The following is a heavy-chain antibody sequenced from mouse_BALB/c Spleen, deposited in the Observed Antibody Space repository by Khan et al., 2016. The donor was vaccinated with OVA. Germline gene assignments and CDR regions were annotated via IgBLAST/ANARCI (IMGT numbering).Heavy chain of an antibody. J-gene: IGHJ3*01. Sequence: VQLQESGAELARPGASVKLSCKASGYTFTDYYINWVKQRTGQGLEWIGEISPGSGDTYYNERFKGKATLTADKSSSTAYMQLSSLSSEATAVYFCARRNYFGYTFAYWGQGTLGTVSA. CDR3: ARRNYFGYTFAY. CDR1: GYTFTDYY. D-gene: IGHD1-2*01. V-gene: IGHV1-77*01. CDR2: ISPGSGDT.